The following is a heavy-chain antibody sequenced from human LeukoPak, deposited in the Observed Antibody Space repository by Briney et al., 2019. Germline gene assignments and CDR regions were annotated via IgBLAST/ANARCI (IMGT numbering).Heavy chain of an antibody. Sequence: GESLKISCKSSGYSFTSYWIAWVRQLPGKGLEGMGIIYPGDSDTRYSPSFQGQVTISADKSISTAYLQWSSLKASDTAMYYCARQTSYSLDIWGQGTMVTVSS. V-gene: IGHV5-51*01. J-gene: IGHJ3*02. CDR1: GYSFTSYW. D-gene: IGHD2-15*01. CDR3: ARQTSYSLDI. CDR2: IYPGDSDT.